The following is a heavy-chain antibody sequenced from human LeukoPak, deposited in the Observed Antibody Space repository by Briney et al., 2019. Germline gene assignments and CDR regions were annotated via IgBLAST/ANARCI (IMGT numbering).Heavy chain of an antibody. CDR3: ARDMSPWVATMVYDY. J-gene: IGHJ4*02. CDR1: GFTFSSYW. D-gene: IGHD5-12*01. V-gene: IGHV3-7*01. Sequence: SGGSLRLSCAASGFTFSSYWMSWVRQAPGKGLEWVANIKQDGSEKYYVDSVKGRFTISRDNAKNSLYLQMNSLRAEDTAVYYCARDMSPWVATMVYDYWGQGTLVTVSS. CDR2: IKQDGSEK.